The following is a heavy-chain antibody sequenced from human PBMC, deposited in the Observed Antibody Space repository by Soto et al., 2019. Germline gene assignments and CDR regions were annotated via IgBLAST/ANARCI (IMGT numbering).Heavy chain of an antibody. J-gene: IGHJ5*02. CDR2: MNPNSGNT. V-gene: IGHV1-8*01. CDR1: GYTFTSYD. Sequence: ASVQVSCKASGYTFTSYDINWVRQATGQGLEWMGWMNPNSGNTGYAQKFQGRVTMTRNTFISTAYMELSSLRSEDTAVYYCARGQGFWSGYPGYPWGQGTLVTVSS. CDR3: ARGQGFWSGYPGYP. D-gene: IGHD3-3*01.